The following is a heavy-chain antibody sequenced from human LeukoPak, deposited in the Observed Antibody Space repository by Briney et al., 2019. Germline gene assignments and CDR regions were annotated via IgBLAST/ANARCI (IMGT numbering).Heavy chain of an antibody. CDR1: GFTFRSFW. CDR3: AKDYSGGDPLGD. D-gene: IGHD2-21*01. J-gene: IGHJ4*02. Sequence: GGSLRLSCAASGFTFRSFWMSWVRQAPGKGLEWVANIRHDGIEKYYVDSMKGRFTISRDNSKNTLYLQMNSLRAEDTAVYYCAKDYSGGDPLGDWGQGTLVTVSS. V-gene: IGHV3-7*01. CDR2: IRHDGIEK.